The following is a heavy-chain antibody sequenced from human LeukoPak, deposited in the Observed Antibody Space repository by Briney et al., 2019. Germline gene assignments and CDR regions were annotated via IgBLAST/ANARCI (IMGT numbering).Heavy chain of an antibody. CDR2: FYHTGST. CDR3: ASSTHQDPLYCSSTSCYDWFDP. CDR1: DDSNTMYY. D-gene: IGHD2-2*01. J-gene: IGHJ5*02. Sequence: SEPLSLTCTVSDDSNTMYYWTWIRRPPGKRLKWIGYFYHTGSTKFNPSLNGRVSISRDTSNNFFSLRLRSVTAADTAVYYCASSTHQDPLYCSSTSCYDWFDPWGQGTLVTVSS. V-gene: IGHV4-59*12.